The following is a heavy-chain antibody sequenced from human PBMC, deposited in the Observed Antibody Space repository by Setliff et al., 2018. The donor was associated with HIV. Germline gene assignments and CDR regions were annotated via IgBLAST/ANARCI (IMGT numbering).Heavy chain of an antibody. Sequence: GGSLRLSCAASGFTLSDHYIDWIRQPPGKGLEWVGRITAKFNGYVKEYAASVQGRFTISRDDSEDSLFLQMNNLKTEDTAVYYCVRAAAGLDIWSQKILVTVSS. CDR3: VRAAAGLDI. J-gene: IGHJ4*02. CDR2: ITAKFNGYVK. D-gene: IGHD3-16*01. CDR1: GFTLSDHY. V-gene: IGHV3-72*01.